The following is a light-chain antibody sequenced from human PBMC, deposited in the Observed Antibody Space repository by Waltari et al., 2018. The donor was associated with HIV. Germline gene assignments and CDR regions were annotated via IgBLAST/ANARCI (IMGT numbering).Light chain of an antibody. Sequence: DIQMTQSPSSLSASIGDRVTLTCRASQGIGNYLAWYQQKPGKVPKLLIYAASSLQSGVPSRFSGSGSGTYFTLTISSLQPEDVATYYCQKFNSAPLTFGPGTNVDLK. CDR2: AAS. V-gene: IGKV1-27*01. CDR1: QGIGNY. CDR3: QKFNSAPLT. J-gene: IGKJ3*01.